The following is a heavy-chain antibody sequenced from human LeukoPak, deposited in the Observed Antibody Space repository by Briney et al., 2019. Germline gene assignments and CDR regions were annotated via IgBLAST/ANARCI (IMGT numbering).Heavy chain of an antibody. CDR2: INHSGST. D-gene: IGHD4-17*01. V-gene: IGHV4-34*01. CDR3: ASWPTGDYPNWFDP. CDR1: GGSFSGYY. Sequence: PSETLSLTCAVYGGSFSGYYWSWIRQPRGKALEWIGEINHSGSTNYNPSLKSRVTISVDTSKNQFSLKLSSVTAADTAVYYCASWPTGDYPNWFDPWGQGTLVTVSS. J-gene: IGHJ5*02.